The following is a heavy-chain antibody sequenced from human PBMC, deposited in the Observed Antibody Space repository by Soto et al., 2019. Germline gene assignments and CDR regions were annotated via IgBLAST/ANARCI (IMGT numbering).Heavy chain of an antibody. CDR3: ARHVGGSGYYPGYFDY. CDR2: IYYSGST. D-gene: IGHD3-22*01. V-gene: IGHV4-39*01. Sequence: QLQLQESGPGLVKPSETLSLTCTVSGGSISSSSYYWGWIRQPPGKGLEWIGSIYYSGSTYYNPSLKSRVTISVDTSKNQFSLKLSSVTAADTAVYYCARHVGGSGYYPGYFDYWGQGTLVTVSS. CDR1: GGSISSSSYY. J-gene: IGHJ4*02.